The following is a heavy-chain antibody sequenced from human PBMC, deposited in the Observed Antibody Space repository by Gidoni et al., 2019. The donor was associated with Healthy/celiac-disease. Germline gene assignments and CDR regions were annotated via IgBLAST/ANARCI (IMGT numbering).Heavy chain of an antibody. J-gene: IGHJ6*02. CDR2: ISSSGSTI. CDR1: FSSYE. V-gene: IGHV3-48*03. D-gene: IGHD3-3*01. Sequence: FSSYEMNWVRQAPGKGLEWVSYISSSGSTIYYADSVKGRFTISRDNAKNSLYLQMNSLRAEDTAVYYCARGGDRVFGYYYYGMDVWGQGTTVTVSS. CDR3: ARGGDRVFGYYYYGMDV.